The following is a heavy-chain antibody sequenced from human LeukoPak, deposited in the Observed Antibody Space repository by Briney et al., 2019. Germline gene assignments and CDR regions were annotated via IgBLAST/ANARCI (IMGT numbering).Heavy chain of an antibody. CDR1: GGSISSSSYY. CDR2: IYYSGST. CDR3: ARARLYYGDYVGAFDI. D-gene: IGHD4-17*01. V-gene: IGHV4-30-4*08. J-gene: IGHJ3*02. Sequence: SETLSLTCTVSGGSISSSSYYWGWIRQPPGKGLEWIGYIYYSGSTYYSPSLQSRVTISVDTSKNQFSLRLSSVTAADTAVYYCARARLYYGDYVGAFDIWGQGTMVTVSS.